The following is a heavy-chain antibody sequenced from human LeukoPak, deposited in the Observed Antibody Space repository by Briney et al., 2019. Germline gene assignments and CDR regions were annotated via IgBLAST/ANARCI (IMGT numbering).Heavy chain of an antibody. Sequence: ASVKVSCKASGYTFTSYGISWVRQAPGQGLEWMGWISAYNGNTNYAQKLQGRVTMTTDTSTSTAYMELRSLRSEDTAVYYCAREGPTLWFGDAGAEVSNNWFDPWGQGTLVTVSS. CDR2: ISAYNGNT. CDR1: GYTFTSYG. V-gene: IGHV1-18*01. D-gene: IGHD3-10*01. J-gene: IGHJ5*02. CDR3: AREGPTLWFGDAGAEVSNNWFDP.